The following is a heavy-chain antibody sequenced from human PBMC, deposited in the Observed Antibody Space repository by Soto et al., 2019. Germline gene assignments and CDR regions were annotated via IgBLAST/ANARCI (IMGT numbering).Heavy chain of an antibody. D-gene: IGHD6-13*01. J-gene: IGHJ6*02. CDR2: IYSGGST. CDR1: GFSVSVYY. CDR3: ARDWAPKYSSSWYKYYYGMAV. V-gene: IGHV3-53*01. Sequence: GGSLRLSCAASGFSVSVYYMTWLRQAPGKGLEWVSAIYSGGSTYYADSVKGRFTISRDNSKNTLYLQMNSLRAEDTAVYYCARDWAPKYSSSWYKYYYGMAVWGQGTTVTVPS.